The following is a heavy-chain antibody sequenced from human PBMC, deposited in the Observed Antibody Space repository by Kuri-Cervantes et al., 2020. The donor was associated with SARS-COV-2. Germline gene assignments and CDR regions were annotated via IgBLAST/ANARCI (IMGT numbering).Heavy chain of an antibody. CDR1: GDSITIYY. V-gene: IGHV4-59*01. D-gene: IGHD3-10*01. Sequence: GSLRLSCTVSGDSITIYYWSWIRQSPGKGLEWIGYISETGGTNYNPSLKSRVTMSVDISKNQSSLKMNSVNAADTAVYYCARGTTPVYVSGPLWFHLDLWGQGTLVTVSS. J-gene: IGHJ5*02. CDR3: ARGTTPVYVSGPLWFHLDL. CDR2: ISETGGT.